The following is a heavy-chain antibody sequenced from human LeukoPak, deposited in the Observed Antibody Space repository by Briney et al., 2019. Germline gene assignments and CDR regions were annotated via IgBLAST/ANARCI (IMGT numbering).Heavy chain of an antibody. J-gene: IGHJ3*02. CDR3: ATHTVLTTLPFDAFDI. CDR1: GYTLTELS. V-gene: IGHV1-24*01. Sequence: ASVKVSCKVSGYTLTELSMHRVRQAPGKGLEWMGGFDPEDGETIYAQKFQGRVTMTEDTSTDTAYMELSSLRSEDTAVYYCATHTVLTTLPFDAFDIWGQGTMVTVSS. D-gene: IGHD4/OR15-4a*01. CDR2: FDPEDGET.